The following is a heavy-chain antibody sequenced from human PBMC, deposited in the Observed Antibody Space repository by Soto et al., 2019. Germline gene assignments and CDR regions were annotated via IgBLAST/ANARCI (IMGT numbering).Heavy chain of an antibody. V-gene: IGHV1-18*01. CDR2: ISAHNGNT. D-gene: IGHD1-1*01. CDR1: GYAFTTYG. Sequence: QVHLVQSGAEVKKPGASVKVSCKGSGYAFTTYGITWVRQAPGQGLEWMGWISAHNGNTNYAQKLQGRVTVTRDTSPSTAYMELRSLRSDDTAVYYCARWRYGDYWGQGALVTVSS. CDR3: ARWRYGDY. J-gene: IGHJ4*02.